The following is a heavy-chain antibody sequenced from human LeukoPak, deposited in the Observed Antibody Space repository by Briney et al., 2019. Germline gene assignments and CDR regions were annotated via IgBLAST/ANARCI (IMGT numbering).Heavy chain of an antibody. CDR3: AGPTCLRGGYCSTNS. Sequence: GESLKISCAASGFTFSNYWVHWVRQAPGKGLVWVSRINPDGSTINYADSVKGRFTISRDNAKKSLYLQMDSLRAEDTAVYYCAGPTCLRGGYCSTNSWGQGTLVTVSS. V-gene: IGHV3-74*01. D-gene: IGHD2-2*01. CDR1: GFTFSNYW. CDR2: INPDGSTI. J-gene: IGHJ4*02.